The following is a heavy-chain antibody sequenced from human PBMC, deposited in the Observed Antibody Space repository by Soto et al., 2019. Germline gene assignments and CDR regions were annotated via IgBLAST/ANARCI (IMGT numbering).Heavy chain of an antibody. CDR2: IYYSGST. J-gene: IGHJ4*02. V-gene: IGHV4-59*08. CDR3: ARRYGDYFDY. CDR1: GGSISSYY. Sequence: QVQLQESGPGLVKPSETLSLTCTVSGGSISSYYWSWIRQPPGKGLEWFGYIYYSGSTNYNPSLKSRVTISVDTSKNQFSLKLSSVTAADTAVYYCARRYGDYFDYWGQGTLVTVSS. D-gene: IGHD4-17*01.